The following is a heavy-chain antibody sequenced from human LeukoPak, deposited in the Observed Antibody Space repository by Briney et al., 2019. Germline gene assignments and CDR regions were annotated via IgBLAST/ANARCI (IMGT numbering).Heavy chain of an antibody. CDR2: ISYDGSNK. V-gene: IGHV3-30*04. D-gene: IGHD6-19*01. CDR3: ARRVAVAGTNGGSWFDP. Sequence: PGGSLRLSSAASGFTFSSYAMHWVRQAPGKGLEWVAVISYDGSNKYYADSVKGRFTISRDNSKNTLYLQMNSLRAEDTAVYYCARRVAVAGTNGGSWFDPWGQGTLVTVSS. J-gene: IGHJ5*02. CDR1: GFTFSSYA.